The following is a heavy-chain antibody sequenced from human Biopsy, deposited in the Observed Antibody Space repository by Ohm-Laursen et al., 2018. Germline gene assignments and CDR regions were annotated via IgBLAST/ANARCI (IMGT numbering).Heavy chain of an antibody. CDR2: VNPNSGAT. D-gene: IGHD3-10*01. CDR1: GSTFTDYF. J-gene: IGHJ4*02. V-gene: IGHV1-2*02. CDR3: ARDRMTDVFGGPTRTDVFDS. Sequence: SVKVSCNSSGSTFTDYFIHWVRQSPGQGLEWMGWVNPNSGATNSAENFRDRVTLTRDTSISAVYIELRRLKSDDAAVYYCARDRMTDVFGGPTRTDVFDSWGQGTPVTVSP.